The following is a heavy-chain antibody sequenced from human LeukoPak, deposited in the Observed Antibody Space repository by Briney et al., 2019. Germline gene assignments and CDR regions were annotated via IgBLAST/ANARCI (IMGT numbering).Heavy chain of an antibody. J-gene: IGHJ4*02. Sequence: SDTLSLTCTVSHFSITSGHHWGWIRQPPGKGLEWIASIFHSGTTHYNPSLKSRVTMSVDTSKNQFSLKLSSVTAADTAVYYCARDRSSLGTYDRDFDYWGQGTLVTVSS. V-gene: IGHV4-38-2*02. CDR1: HFSITSGHH. CDR2: IFHSGTT. CDR3: ARDRSSLGTYDRDFDY. D-gene: IGHD1-26*01.